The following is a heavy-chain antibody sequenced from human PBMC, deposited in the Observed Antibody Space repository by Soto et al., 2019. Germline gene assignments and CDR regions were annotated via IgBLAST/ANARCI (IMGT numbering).Heavy chain of an antibody. D-gene: IGHD2-8*01. CDR1: GDSVSTNSAT. Sequence: QVQLQQSGPGLVKPSQTLSLTCAISGDSVSTNSATWDWIRQSPSRGLEWLGRTYYRSKWYNDSAVTVKGRITIHPDTTNTQLPLQLNSVTPDDTAVYYCARLIGNSWLDSWGQGTLVTVSS. CDR3: ARLIGNSWLDS. V-gene: IGHV6-1*01. CDR2: TYYRSKWYN. J-gene: IGHJ5*01.